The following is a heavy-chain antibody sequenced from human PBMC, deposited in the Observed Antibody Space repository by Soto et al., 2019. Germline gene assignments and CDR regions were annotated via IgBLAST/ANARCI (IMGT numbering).Heavy chain of an antibody. V-gene: IGHV4-59*01. CDR2: MYNTGST. CDR1: GGSISSYY. Sequence: QVQLQESGPGLVKPSETLSLTCTVSGGSISSYYWSWIRQPPGKGLEWIGYMYNTGSTVYNPSLKSRATISIDTPKNQFSLKLNAVTAADTAGYYCARDLWGYCGTDCYPLDVWGQGTTVTVSS. D-gene: IGHD2-21*02. CDR3: ARDLWGYCGTDCYPLDV. J-gene: IGHJ6*02.